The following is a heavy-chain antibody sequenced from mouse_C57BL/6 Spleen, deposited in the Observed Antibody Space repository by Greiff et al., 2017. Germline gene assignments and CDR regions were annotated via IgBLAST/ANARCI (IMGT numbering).Heavy chain of an antibody. CDR2: IDPYSGGT. D-gene: IGHD1-1*01. CDR3: ARSPDGSRYGFAY. V-gene: IGHV1-72*01. CDR1: GYTFTSYW. J-gene: IGHJ3*01. Sequence: QVQLQQPGAELVKPGASVKLSCKASGYTFTSYWMHWVKQRPGRGLEWIGRIDPYSGGTKYNEKFKSKATLTVDKPSSTAYMQLSSLTSEDSAVYYGARSPDGSRYGFAYWGQGTLVTVSA.